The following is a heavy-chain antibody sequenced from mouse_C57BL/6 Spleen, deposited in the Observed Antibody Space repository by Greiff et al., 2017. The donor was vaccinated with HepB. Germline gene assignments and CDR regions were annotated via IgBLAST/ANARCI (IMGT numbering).Heavy chain of an antibody. Sequence: EVQLQQSGPELVKPGASVKISCKASGYTFTDYYMNWVKQSHGKSLEWIGDINPNNGGTSYNQKFKGKAKLTVDKSSSTAYMELCSLTSEDSAVYYCAREGYYRYAMDYWGQGTSVTVSS. CDR1: GYTFTDYY. V-gene: IGHV1-26*01. J-gene: IGHJ4*01. CDR2: INPNNGGT. D-gene: IGHD2-3*01. CDR3: AREGYYRYAMDY.